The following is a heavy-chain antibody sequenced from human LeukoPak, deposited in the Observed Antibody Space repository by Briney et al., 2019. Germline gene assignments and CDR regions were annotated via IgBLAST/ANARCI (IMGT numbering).Heavy chain of an antibody. J-gene: IGHJ4*02. CDR3: AKGLGSGSGYFDY. CDR1: GFPFSSYA. V-gene: IGHV3-23*01. Sequence: PGGSLRLSCSASGFPFSSYAMSWVRQAPGRGREWVSPISGSGGSTYYADSVKGRFTISRDNSKNALYLQMNSLRAEDTAVYYCAKGLGSGSGYFDYWGQGTLVTVPS. CDR2: ISGSGGST. D-gene: IGHD3-10*01.